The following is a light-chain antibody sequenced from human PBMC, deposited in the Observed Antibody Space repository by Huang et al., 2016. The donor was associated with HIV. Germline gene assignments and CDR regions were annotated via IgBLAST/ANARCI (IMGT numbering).Light chain of an antibody. Sequence: DVVLTQSPLSLPVTLGQPASISCWSSQSLIYSDGNTYLSWFQQRPGQSPRRLIYKISNRDSGVPERFSGSGSGSDFTLKISKVEAEDVAVYYCMQGTHWPPITFGQGTRLEI. CDR2: KIS. CDR1: QSLIYSDGNTY. CDR3: MQGTHWPPIT. V-gene: IGKV2-30*01. J-gene: IGKJ5*01.